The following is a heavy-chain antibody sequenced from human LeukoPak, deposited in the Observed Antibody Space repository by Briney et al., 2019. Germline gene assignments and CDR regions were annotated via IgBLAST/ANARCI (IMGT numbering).Heavy chain of an antibody. CDR3: ARRQVGANPFDR. Sequence: PGGSLRLSCAASGFTFSSYNMNWVRQAPGQGLEWVSYITSNSTTIHYADSVKGRFAISRDNAKNSLYLQMNSLRGDDTAVYYCARRQVGANPFDRWGQGTLVTVSS. J-gene: IGHJ4*02. CDR1: GFTFSSYN. V-gene: IGHV3-48*01. CDR2: ITSNSTTI. D-gene: IGHD1-26*01.